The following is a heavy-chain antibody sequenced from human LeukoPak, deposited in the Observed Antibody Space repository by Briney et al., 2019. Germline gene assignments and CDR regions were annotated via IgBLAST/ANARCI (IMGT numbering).Heavy chain of an antibody. CDR3: ARVMGYDILTGPYYFDY. V-gene: IGHV3-64*01. CDR1: GFTFSSYA. Sequence: PGGSLRPSCAASGFTFSSYAMHWVRQAPGKGLEYVSAISSNGGSTYYANSVKGRFTISRDNSKNTLYLQMGSLRAEDMAVYYCARVMGYDILTGPYYFDYWGQGTLVTVSS. J-gene: IGHJ4*02. CDR2: ISSNGGST. D-gene: IGHD3-9*01.